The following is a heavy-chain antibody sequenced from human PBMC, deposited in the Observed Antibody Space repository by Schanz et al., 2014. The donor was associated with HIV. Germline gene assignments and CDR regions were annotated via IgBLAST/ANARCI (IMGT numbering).Heavy chain of an antibody. J-gene: IGHJ5*02. Sequence: QVQVQQTGAGLLKPSETLTLTCVVYGGSFSGHYWSWIRQSPGKGLEWIGEIYQSGGTDYSPSFKSRITMSLETSKNQVSLNLRFVTAADTAVYYCVRTRVVPAVTGHDFWFGPWGQGTLVTVSS. V-gene: IGHV4-34*01. CDR3: VRTRVVPAVTGHDFWFGP. D-gene: IGHD2-2*01. CDR2: IYQSGGT. CDR1: GGSFSGHY.